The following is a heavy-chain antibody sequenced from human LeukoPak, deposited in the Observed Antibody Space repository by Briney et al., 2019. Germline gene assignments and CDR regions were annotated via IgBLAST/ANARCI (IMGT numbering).Heavy chain of an antibody. CDR3: ARDPEALITMIRGVTDH. CDR1: GFTFSSYI. J-gene: IGHJ4*02. Sequence: GGSLRLSCAASGFTFSSYIMNWVRQAPGKGLEWVSSISGSGSSIYYADSVKGRFTISRDNAKNSLYLQMYSLRAEDTAVYYCARDPEALITMIRGVTDHWGQGALVTVSS. V-gene: IGHV3-21*03. D-gene: IGHD3-10*01. CDR2: ISGSGSSI.